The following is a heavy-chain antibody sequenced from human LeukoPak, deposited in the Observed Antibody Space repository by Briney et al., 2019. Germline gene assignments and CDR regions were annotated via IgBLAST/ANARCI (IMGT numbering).Heavy chain of an antibody. CDR2: ISSSSSYI. CDR3: ARGVGAYDSSGYYHTPVDY. D-gene: IGHD3-22*01. Sequence: GGSLRLSCAASGFTFSSYSMNWVRQAPGKGLEWVSSISSSSSYIYYADSVKGRFTISRDNAKNSLYLQMNSLRAEDTAVYYCARGVGAYDSSGYYHTPVDYWGQGTLVTVSS. J-gene: IGHJ4*02. CDR1: GFTFSSYS. V-gene: IGHV3-21*01.